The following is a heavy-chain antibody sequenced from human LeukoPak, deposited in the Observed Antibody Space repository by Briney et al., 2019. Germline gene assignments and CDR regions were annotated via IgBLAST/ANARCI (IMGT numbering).Heavy chain of an antibody. CDR1: GFTYSSYE. V-gene: IGHV3-48*03. Sequence: GRSLRLSCAASGFTYSSYEMNWVRQAPGKGLEWVSYISSSGNTIYYADSVKGRFTISRDNAKNSLYLQMNSLRAEDTAVYYCARGAYTSGWRGEFDYWGQGTLVTVSS. CDR2: ISSSGNTI. J-gene: IGHJ4*02. D-gene: IGHD6-19*01. CDR3: ARGAYTSGWRGEFDY.